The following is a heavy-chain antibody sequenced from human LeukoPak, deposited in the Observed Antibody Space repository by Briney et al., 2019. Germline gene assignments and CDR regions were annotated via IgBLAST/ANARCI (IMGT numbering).Heavy chain of an antibody. CDR2: ISPYDGST. CDR1: GYTFNTYG. CDR3: ARGWDGPSDY. V-gene: IGHV1-18*01. Sequence: ASVKVSCKASGYTFNTYGISWVRQAPGQGLEYMGWISPYDGSTNYAQNLQGRFTMTTDTSTTTVYMELRSLRSDDTAVYYCARGWDGPSDYWGQGTLVTVSS. D-gene: IGHD1-26*01. J-gene: IGHJ4*02.